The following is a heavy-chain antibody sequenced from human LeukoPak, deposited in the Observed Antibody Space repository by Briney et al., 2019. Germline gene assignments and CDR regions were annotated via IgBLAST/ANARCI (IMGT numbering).Heavy chain of an antibody. V-gene: IGHV3-23*01. Sequence: GGSLRLSCAASRFTFSNYAMSWVRQAPGKGLEWVSVISGSGGSAYYADSVKGRFTVSRDNSKNTLLLQMNSLRAEGTALYYCAKSMRGYYRFDYWGQGTLVTVSS. J-gene: IGHJ4*02. CDR2: ISGSGGSA. CDR1: RFTFSNYA. CDR3: AKSMRGYYRFDY. D-gene: IGHD3-3*01.